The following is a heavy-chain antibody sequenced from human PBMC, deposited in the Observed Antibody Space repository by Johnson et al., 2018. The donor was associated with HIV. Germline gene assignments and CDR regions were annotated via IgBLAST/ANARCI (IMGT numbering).Heavy chain of an antibody. CDR1: GFIFSDYY. J-gene: IGHJ3*02. CDR3: ARGGGLLDAFDI. V-gene: IGHV3-7*01. Sequence: VQLVESGGGLVKPGGSLRLSCAASGFIFSDYYMSWIRQAPGKGLEWVANIKQDGSENYYVDSVKGRFTISRDNAKNSLYLQMGSLRAEDMAVYYCARGGGLLDAFDIWGQGTMVTVSS. D-gene: IGHD1-26*01. CDR2: IKQDGSEN.